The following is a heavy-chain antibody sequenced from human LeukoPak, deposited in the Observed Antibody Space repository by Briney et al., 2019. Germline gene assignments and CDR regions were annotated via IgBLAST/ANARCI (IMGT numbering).Heavy chain of an antibody. V-gene: IGHV1-2*02. CDR3: AREGAPQLSSYFDH. Sequence: ASVKVSCKASGYTFTGYYMHWVRQAPGQGLEWMGWINPNGGGTNYAQKFRGRVTMTRDTSINTAYMELSSLRSDDTAMYYCAREGAPQLSSYFDHWGQGTLVTVSS. J-gene: IGHJ4*02. CDR1: GYTFTGYY. D-gene: IGHD1-1*01. CDR2: INPNGGGT.